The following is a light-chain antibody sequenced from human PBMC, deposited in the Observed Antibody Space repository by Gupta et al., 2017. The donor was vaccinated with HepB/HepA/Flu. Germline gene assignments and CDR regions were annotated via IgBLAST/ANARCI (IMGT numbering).Light chain of an antibody. V-gene: IGKV1-12*01. CDR2: GTS. CDR3: QQSKSFPWT. J-gene: IGKJ1*01. CDR1: HDISGS. Sequence: DIQMTQSPFSGSASIGDRVTIACRASHDISGSLAWYKQIPGEVPKLLIYGTSRLQNGVPSRFSGRGSGTEFTLTISGLQPEDFATYYCQQSKSFPWTFGQGTKVDI.